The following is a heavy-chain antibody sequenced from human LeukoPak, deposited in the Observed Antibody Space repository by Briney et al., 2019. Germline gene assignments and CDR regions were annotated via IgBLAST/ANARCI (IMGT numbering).Heavy chain of an antibody. CDR1: GFSFNTYA. D-gene: IGHD1-26*01. J-gene: IGHJ4*02. CDR3: ARLGSGNYNRGCLDY. CDR2: ISTNGGST. Sequence: GGSLRLSCAASGFSFNTYAMHWVRQAPGKGLEYVSAISTNGGSTNYANSVKGRFTISRDNSKNTPYLQMGSLETEDTAIYYCARLGSGNYNRGCLDYWGQGTLVTVSS. V-gene: IGHV3-64*01.